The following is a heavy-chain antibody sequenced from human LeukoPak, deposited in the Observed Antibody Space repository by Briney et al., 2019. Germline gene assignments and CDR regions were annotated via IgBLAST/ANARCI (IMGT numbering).Heavy chain of an antibody. CDR1: SGSVSSDTHY. V-gene: IGHV4-61*01. Sequence: SETLSLTCTVSSGSVSSDTHYWSWIRQPPGKGLEWIGYVYYSGTTNYNPSLKSRVTISVDTSKNQFSLKLSSVTAADTALYYCVREAATSHYDSSGYYRQTEVFDVWGQGTMVTVSS. D-gene: IGHD3-22*01. J-gene: IGHJ3*01. CDR2: VYYSGTT. CDR3: VREAATSHYDSSGYYRQTEVFDV.